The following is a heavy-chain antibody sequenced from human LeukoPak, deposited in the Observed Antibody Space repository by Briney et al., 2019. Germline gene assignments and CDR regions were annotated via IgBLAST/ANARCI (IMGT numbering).Heavy chain of an antibody. CDR1: RFTFSNVW. CDR3: TTEGTYSGSYCADY. CDR2: IRSESDGGTT. V-gene: IGHV3-15*01. Sequence: PGGSLRLSCAASRFTFSNVWMSWIRQAPGKGLEWVGHIRSESDGGTTDYAARVKGRFIISRDDSKNTLYLQMNSLKTEDTAMYYCTTEGTYSGSYCADYWGQGTLIIVSS. D-gene: IGHD1-26*01. J-gene: IGHJ4*02.